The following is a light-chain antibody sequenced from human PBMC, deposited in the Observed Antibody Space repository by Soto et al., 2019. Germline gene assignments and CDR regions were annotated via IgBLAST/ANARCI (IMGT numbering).Light chain of an antibody. CDR1: QSVSSY. Sequence: EIVLAQSPVTLTLSPGGRATLSCMASQSVSSYLAWYQQKPGQAPRLLIYDASNRATGIPARFSGSGSGTDFTLTISSLEPEDFAVYYCQQRSNWPPITFGQGTRLEIK. V-gene: IGKV3-11*01. CDR3: QQRSNWPPIT. J-gene: IGKJ5*01. CDR2: DAS.